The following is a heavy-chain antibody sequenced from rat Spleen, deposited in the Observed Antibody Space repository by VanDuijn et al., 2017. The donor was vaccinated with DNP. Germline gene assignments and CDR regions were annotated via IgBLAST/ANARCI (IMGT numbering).Heavy chain of an antibody. J-gene: IGHJ2*01. CDR1: GFTFSTAA. D-gene: IGHD5-1*01. V-gene: IGHV2-41*01. CDR2: IWNTGGT. Sequence: ESGGGLVQPKESLKISCAASGFTFSTAAMYWVRQAPGKGLEWMGIIWNTGGTRYNSALKSRLSISKDTSKSQVFLKMNSLQTEDTATYYCARDPNWGDYWGQGVMVTVSS. CDR3: ARDPNWGDY.